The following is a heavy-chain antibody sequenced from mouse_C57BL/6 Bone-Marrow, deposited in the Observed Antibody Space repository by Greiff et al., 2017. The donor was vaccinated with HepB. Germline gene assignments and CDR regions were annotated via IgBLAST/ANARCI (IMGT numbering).Heavy chain of an antibody. Sequence: EVKLVESEGGLVQPGSSMKLSCTASGFTFSDYYMAWVRQVPEKGLEWVANINYDGSSTYYLDSLKSRFIISRDNAKNILYLQMSSLKSEDTATYYCARVGGAITTVVADYYAMDYWGQGTSVTVSS. V-gene: IGHV5-16*01. CDR3: ARVGGAITTVVADYYAMDY. D-gene: IGHD1-1*01. CDR2: INYDGSST. CDR1: GFTFSDYY. J-gene: IGHJ4*01.